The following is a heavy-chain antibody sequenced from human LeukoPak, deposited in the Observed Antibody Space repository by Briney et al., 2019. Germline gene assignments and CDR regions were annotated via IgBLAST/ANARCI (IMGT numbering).Heavy chain of an antibody. CDR3: ARAGIVVVPAAIGYY. V-gene: IGHV1-2*02. J-gene: IGHJ4*02. D-gene: IGHD2-2*02. CDR2: INPHSGGT. Sequence: ASVKVSCKASGYTFTGYYLHWVRQAPGQGLEWMGWINPHSGGTNYAQKFQGRVTMIRDTSISTDYMELSRLRSDDTAVYYCARAGIVVVPAAIGYYWGQGTLVTVSS. CDR1: GYTFTGYY.